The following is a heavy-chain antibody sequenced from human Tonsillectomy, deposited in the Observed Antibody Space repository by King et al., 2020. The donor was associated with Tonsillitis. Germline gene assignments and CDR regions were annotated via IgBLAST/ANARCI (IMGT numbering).Heavy chain of an antibody. V-gene: IGHV3-30-3*01. CDR1: GFTFSSYA. Sequence: VQLVESGGGVVQPGRSLRLSCAASGFTFSSYAMHWVRQAPGKGLEWVAVISYDGSNKYYADSVKGRFTISRDNSKNTLYLQMNSLRAEDTAVYYCASQVVTAYYWGHGTLVTVSS. CDR3: ASQVVTAYY. CDR2: ISYDGSNK. D-gene: IGHD2-21*02. J-gene: IGHJ4*01.